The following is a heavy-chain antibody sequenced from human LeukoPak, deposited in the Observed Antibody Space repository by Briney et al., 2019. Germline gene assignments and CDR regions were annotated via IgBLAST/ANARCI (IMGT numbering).Heavy chain of an antibody. CDR3: ARDRGVDTAMVNWFDP. Sequence: PGGSLRLSCAASGFTFSSYGMSWVRQAPGKGLEWVSGISGSGGSTYYADSVKGRFTISRDNSKNTLYLQMNSLRAEDTAVYYCARDRGVDTAMVNWFDPWGQGTLVTVSS. CDR1: GFTFSSYG. V-gene: IGHV3-23*01. J-gene: IGHJ5*02. D-gene: IGHD5-18*01. CDR2: ISGSGGST.